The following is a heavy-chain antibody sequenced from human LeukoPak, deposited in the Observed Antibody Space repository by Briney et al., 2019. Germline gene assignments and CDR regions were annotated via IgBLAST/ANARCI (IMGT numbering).Heavy chain of an antibody. D-gene: IGHD2-15*01. CDR1: GLPFSSYW. V-gene: IGHV3-7*01. CDR3: AREEDNADEYLREDY. CDR2: IKQDGSEQ. Sequence: PGGSLRLSCTASGLPFSSYWMSWVRQAPGKGPEWVANIKQDGSEQNYVDSVKGRFTISRDNARNSLYLQVDSLSAEDTAVYYCAREEDNADEYLREDYWGQGTLVTVSS. J-gene: IGHJ4*02.